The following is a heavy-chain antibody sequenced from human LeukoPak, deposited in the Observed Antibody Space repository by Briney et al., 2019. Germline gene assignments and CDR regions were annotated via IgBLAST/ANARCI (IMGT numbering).Heavy chain of an antibody. CDR1: GGSITRNKYY. CDR2: IDYSGNT. D-gene: IGHD3-22*01. J-gene: IGHJ4*02. CDR3: ASPYDSSGYPHY. V-gene: IGHV4-39*02. Sequence: PSETLSLTCTVSGGSITRNKYYWDWIRQPPGKGLEWLGSIDYSGNTYYNPSLKSRLTMSADTSKNHFSLKLSSVTAADTAVYYCASPYDSSGYPHYWGQGTLVTVSS.